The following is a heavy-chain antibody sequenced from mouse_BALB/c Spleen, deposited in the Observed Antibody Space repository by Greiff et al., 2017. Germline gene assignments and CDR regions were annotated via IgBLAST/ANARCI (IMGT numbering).Heavy chain of an antibody. CDR2: ISSGSSTI. CDR1: GFTFSSFG. D-gene: IGHD1-1*01. CDR3: ARSAVYYYGSSYEDYFDY. Sequence: EVMLVESGGGLVQPGGSRKLSCAASGFTFSSFGMHWVRQAPEKGLEWVAYISSGSSTIYYADTVKGRFTISRDNPKNTLFLQMTSLRSEDTAMYYCARSAVYYYGSSYEDYFDYWGQGTTLTVSS. V-gene: IGHV5-17*02. J-gene: IGHJ2*01.